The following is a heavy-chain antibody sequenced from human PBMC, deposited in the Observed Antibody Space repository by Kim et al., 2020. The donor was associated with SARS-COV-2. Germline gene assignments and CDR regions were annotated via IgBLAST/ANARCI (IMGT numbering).Heavy chain of an antibody. J-gene: IGHJ3*02. Sequence: ADSVKGRFTISRDNSKNTLYLQMNSLRAEDTAVYYCARGEWEPKDDAFDIWGQGTMVTVSS. CDR3: ARGEWEPKDDAFDI. V-gene: IGHV3-33*01. D-gene: IGHD1-26*01.